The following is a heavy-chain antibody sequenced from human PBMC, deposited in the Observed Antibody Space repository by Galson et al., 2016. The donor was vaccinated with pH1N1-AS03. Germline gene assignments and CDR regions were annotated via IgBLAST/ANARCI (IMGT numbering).Heavy chain of an antibody. CDR2: IYHGGTT. D-gene: IGHD3-9*01. CDR3: ASLVVDYDILTGYYHYFDN. CDR1: GSSIISDNY. J-gene: IGHJ4*02. V-gene: IGHV4-38-2*01. Sequence: ETLSLTCGVSGSSIISDNYWGWIRQPPERGLEWIGSIYHGGTTYYNPSLKSRVPVSVDTSKNQFSLKLTSVTAADTAVYYCASLVVDYDILTGYYHYFDNWGQGTLVSVSS.